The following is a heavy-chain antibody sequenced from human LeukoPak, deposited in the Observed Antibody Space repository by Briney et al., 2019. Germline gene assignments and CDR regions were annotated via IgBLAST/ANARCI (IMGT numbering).Heavy chain of an antibody. CDR1: GFTFSSYG. J-gene: IGHJ4*02. CDR2: MSNDGSHK. D-gene: IGHD1-26*01. Sequence: PGGALRLSCAASGFTFSSYGMHWVRQAPGKGLEWVAGMSNDGSHKDYKKSVKGRLTISRDNSKNTLYLQMNSLRTEDAAAYYCAKSVYRGSSLGGIFDYWGQGTLVTVSS. V-gene: IGHV3-30*18. CDR3: AKSVYRGSSLGGIFDY.